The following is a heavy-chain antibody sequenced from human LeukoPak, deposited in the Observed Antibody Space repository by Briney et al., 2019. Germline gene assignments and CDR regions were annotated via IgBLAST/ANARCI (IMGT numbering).Heavy chain of an antibody. Sequence: PSETLSLTCTVSGGSISNYYWSWIRQPPGKGLEWIGYIYYSGSTYYNPSLKSRVTISVDTSKNQFSLKLSSVTAADTAVYYCARDITGTTQFDPWGQGTLVTVSS. CDR3: ARDITGTTQFDP. CDR2: IYYSGST. CDR1: GGSISNYY. D-gene: IGHD1-7*01. V-gene: IGHV4-59*12. J-gene: IGHJ5*02.